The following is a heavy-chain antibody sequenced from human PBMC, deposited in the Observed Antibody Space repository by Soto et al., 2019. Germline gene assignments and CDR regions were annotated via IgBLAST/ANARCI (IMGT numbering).Heavy chain of an antibody. J-gene: IGHJ6*03. CDR1: GLTFSSYW. CDR2: IKQDGSEK. V-gene: IGHV3-7*01. D-gene: IGHD2-15*01. Sequence: EVQLVESGGGLVQPGGSLRLSCAASGLTFSSYWMSWVRQAPGKGLEWVANIKQDGSEKYYVDSVKGRFTISRDNAKNSLYLQMNSLRAEDTAVYYCARLGYLYYHMDVWGKGTTVTVSS. CDR3: ARLGYLYYHMDV.